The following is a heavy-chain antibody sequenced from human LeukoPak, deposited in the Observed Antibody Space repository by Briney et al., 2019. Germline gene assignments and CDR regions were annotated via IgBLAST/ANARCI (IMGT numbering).Heavy chain of an antibody. J-gene: IGHJ6*02. V-gene: IGHV4-39*01. D-gene: IGHD6-13*01. CDR2: IYYSGST. Sequence: SETLSLTCNVSGGSISSGNYYWGWIRQPPGKGLEWIGSIYYSGSTHYNPSLKSRVTISVDTSKNQFSLKLSSVTAADTSVYYCTRHPYSSSWGLYYYGMDVWGQGTTVTVSS. CDR3: TRHPYSSSWGLYYYGMDV. CDR1: GGSISSGNYY.